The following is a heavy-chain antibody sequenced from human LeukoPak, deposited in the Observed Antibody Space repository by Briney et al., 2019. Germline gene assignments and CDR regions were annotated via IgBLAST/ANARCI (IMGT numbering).Heavy chain of an antibody. J-gene: IGHJ4*02. V-gene: IGHV3-30*18. Sequence: GRSLRLSCAASGFTFSRFGMHWVRQAPGKGLEWVAFISYDGNNQDYADSVKGRFTISRDSSKNTLYLQMDSLRAEDTAVYYCAKRGAVAGSERNLDYWGQGTLVTVSS. CDR1: GFTFSRFG. CDR3: AKRGAVAGSERNLDY. CDR2: ISYDGNNQ. D-gene: IGHD6-19*01.